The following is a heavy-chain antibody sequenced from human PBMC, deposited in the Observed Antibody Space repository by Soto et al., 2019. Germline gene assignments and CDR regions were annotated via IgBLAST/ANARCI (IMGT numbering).Heavy chain of an antibody. Sequence: ASVKVSCKASGYTFTSYGISWVRQAPGQGLEWMGWISAYNGNTNYAQKLQGRVTMTTDTSTSTAYMELRSLRSDDTAVYYCVRDCSSSSCSVWRHRGQGTLVTVPS. CDR1: GYTFTSYG. CDR3: VRDCSSSSCSVWRH. J-gene: IGHJ4*02. CDR2: ISAYNGNT. D-gene: IGHD2-2*01. V-gene: IGHV1-18*01.